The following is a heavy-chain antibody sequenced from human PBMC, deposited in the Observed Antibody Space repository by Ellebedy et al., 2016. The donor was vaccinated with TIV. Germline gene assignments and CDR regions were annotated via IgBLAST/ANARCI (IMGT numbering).Heavy chain of an antibody. J-gene: IGHJ6*02. CDR2: IWDDGTNT. V-gene: IGHV3-33*01. CDR1: GFTFSHYA. Sequence: GESLKISCAASGFTFSHYAMNWVRQAPGRELEWVAVIWDDGTNTYYADSVKGRFTISRDNSKNTLYLQMSSLRAEDTAVYYCARPRVRSSYYHGMDVWGQGTTITVSS. CDR3: ARPRVRSSYYHGMDV. D-gene: IGHD3-16*01.